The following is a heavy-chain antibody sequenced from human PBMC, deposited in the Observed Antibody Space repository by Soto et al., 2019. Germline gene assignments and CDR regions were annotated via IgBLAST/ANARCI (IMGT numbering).Heavy chain of an antibody. V-gene: IGHV1-18*01. J-gene: IGHJ5*02. Sequence: QVQLVQSGAEVKKPGASVKVSCKASGYTFTSYGIGWVRQAPGQGLEWMGWISAYNGNTNYAQKLQGRVTMTTDTSTSTAYMELSSLRSDDTAVYYCARDLPRLGYCSGGRCPYQDASLSWFDPWGQGTLVTVSS. CDR3: ARDLPRLGYCSGGRCPYQDASLSWFDP. CDR1: GYTFTSYG. CDR2: ISAYNGNT. D-gene: IGHD2-15*01.